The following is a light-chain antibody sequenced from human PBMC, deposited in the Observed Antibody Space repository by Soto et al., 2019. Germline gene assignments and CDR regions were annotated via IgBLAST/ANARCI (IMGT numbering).Light chain of an antibody. CDR3: QQRSNWPS. J-gene: IGKJ5*01. V-gene: IGKV3-11*01. CDR1: QSVSSY. CDR2: DAS. Sequence: EVLFTNYTDTLSLSPGERATLSSRASQSVSSYLAWYQQKPGQAPRRLIYDASNRATGIPARFSGSGSGTDFTLTISSLEPEDFAVYYCQQRSNWPSFGQGTLPEVK.